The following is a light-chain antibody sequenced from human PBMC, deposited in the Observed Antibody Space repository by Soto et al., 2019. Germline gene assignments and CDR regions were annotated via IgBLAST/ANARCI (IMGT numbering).Light chain of an antibody. V-gene: IGKV1-39*01. CDR2: AAS. CDR3: QQRYSTPWT. Sequence: QMTQSPSSLDAYVRYRVTLTRRASQNTRGYLNWYTKKPGKDPKLLIYAASSLQSGIPSRFSGSGSENDGTLTISSLQPEDGATYYGQQRYSTPWTVGQGPKLDIK. CDR1: QNTRGY. J-gene: IGKJ1*01.